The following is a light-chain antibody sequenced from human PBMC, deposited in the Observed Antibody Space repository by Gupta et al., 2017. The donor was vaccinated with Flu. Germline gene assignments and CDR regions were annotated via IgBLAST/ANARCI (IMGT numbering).Light chain of an antibody. CDR3: RQRRDFPSIT. CDR1: QSLLDSDDGNTY. CDR2: TIA. J-gene: IGKJ5*01. V-gene: IGKV2-40*01. Sequence: DIVMTQTPLSLPVTPGEPASISCRSSQSLLDSDDGNTYLDWYLQKPRQSPQLLIYTIAYRDAGVSDRFSGSGSGNDLTLKISRGEEEDVGGYYCRQRRDFPSITFGQGTPLDIK.